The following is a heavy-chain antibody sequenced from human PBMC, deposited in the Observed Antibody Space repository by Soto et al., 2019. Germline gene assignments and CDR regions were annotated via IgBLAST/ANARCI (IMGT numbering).Heavy chain of an antibody. CDR3: VKDRPNLVVADN. Sequence: GGSLRLSCAASGFTFSTYAMSWVRQVPGKGLEWVSAISGNAGKTHYVDSVKGRFSISRDNSKSTVSLQMNGLRVEDTAVYFCVKDRPNLVVADNWGHGTLVTVSS. CDR1: GFTFSTYA. V-gene: IGHV3-23*01. J-gene: IGHJ4*01. CDR2: ISGNAGKT. D-gene: IGHD2-15*01.